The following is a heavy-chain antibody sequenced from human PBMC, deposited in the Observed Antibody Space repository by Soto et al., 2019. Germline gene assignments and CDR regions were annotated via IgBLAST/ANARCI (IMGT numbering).Heavy chain of an antibody. V-gene: IGHV5-51*01. D-gene: IGHD1-1*01. J-gene: IGHJ4*02. CDR1: GYSFTSYW. CDR2: IYPGDSDT. Sequence: GESLKISCQASGYSFTSYWIGWVRQMPGKGLEWMGIIYPGDSDTRYSPSFQGQVTISADKSISTASLQWSSLKASDTAMYYCARIPSTGPYYFDYWGQGTLVTVSS. CDR3: ARIPSTGPYYFDY.